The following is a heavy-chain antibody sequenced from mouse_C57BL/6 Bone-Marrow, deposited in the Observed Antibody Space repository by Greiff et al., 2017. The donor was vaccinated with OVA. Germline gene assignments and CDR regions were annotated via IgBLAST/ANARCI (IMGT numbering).Heavy chain of an antibody. J-gene: IGHJ2*01. V-gene: IGHV1-75*01. CDR3: ARGTTVVAPYFDY. CDR2: IFPGSGST. CDR1: GYTFTDYY. Sequence: QVHVKQSGPELVKPGASVKISCKASGYTFTDYYINWVKQRPGQGLEWIGWIFPGSGSTYYNEKFKGKATLTVDKSSSTAYMLLSSLTSEDSAVYFCARGTTVVAPYFDYWGQGTTLTVSS. D-gene: IGHD1-1*01.